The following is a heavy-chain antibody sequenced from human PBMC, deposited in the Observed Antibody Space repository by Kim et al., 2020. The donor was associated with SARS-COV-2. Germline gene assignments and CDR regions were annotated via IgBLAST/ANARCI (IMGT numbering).Heavy chain of an antibody. V-gene: IGHV4-59*08. CDR3: ASLGEGWYLDY. J-gene: IGHJ4*02. D-gene: IGHD3-16*01. Sequence: SETLSLTCTVSGGSISSYYWSWIRQPPGKGLEWIGYIYYSGSTNYNPSLKSRVTISVDTSKNQFSLKLSSVTAADTAVYYCASLGEGWYLDYWGQGTLVTVSS. CDR1: GGSISSYY. CDR2: IYYSGST.